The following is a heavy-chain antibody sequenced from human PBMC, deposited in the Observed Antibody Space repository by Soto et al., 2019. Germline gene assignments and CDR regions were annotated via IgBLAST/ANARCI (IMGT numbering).Heavy chain of an antibody. Sequence: ASVKVSCKASGYTFTSYHMHWVRQAPGQGLEWMGIINPSGGSTSYAQKFQGRVTMTRDTSKSTVYMELSSLRSEDTAVYYCARARGGDYYYYYGMDVWGQGTTVTVSS. V-gene: IGHV1-46*01. CDR2: INPSGGST. D-gene: IGHD3-16*01. J-gene: IGHJ6*02. CDR3: ARARGGDYYYYYGMDV. CDR1: GYTFTSYH.